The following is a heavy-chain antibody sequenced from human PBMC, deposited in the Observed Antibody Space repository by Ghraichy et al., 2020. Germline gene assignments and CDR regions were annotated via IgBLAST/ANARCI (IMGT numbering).Heavy chain of an antibody. CDR2: IYPGDSDT. Sequence: GESLNISCKGSGYSFTSYWIGWVRQMPGKGLEWMGIIYPGDSDTRYSPSFQGQVTISADKSISTAYLQWSSLKASDTAMYYCARVTMVRGVIMGSNYWGQGTLVTVSS. V-gene: IGHV5-51*01. J-gene: IGHJ4*02. CDR1: GYSFTSYW. CDR3: ARVTMVRGVIMGSNY. D-gene: IGHD3-10*01.